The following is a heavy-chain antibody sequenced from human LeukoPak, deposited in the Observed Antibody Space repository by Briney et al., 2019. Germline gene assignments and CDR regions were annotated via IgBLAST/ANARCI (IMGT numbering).Heavy chain of an antibody. V-gene: IGHV3-11*06. CDR2: ISSSSSYT. CDR1: GFTFSDYY. D-gene: IGHD3-10*01. Sequence: GGSLRLSCAASGFTFSDYYMSWIRQAPGKGLEWVSYISSSSSYTNYADSVKGRFTISRDNAKNSLFLQMNSLKDEDTTVYYCARDGSGRDFSLDYWGQGTLVTVSS. J-gene: IGHJ4*02. CDR3: ARDGSGRDFSLDY.